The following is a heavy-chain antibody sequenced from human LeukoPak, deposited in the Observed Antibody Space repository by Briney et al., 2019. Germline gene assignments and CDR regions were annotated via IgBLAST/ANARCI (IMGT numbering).Heavy chain of an antibody. J-gene: IGHJ3*02. CDR2: IHHQKSRRGSP. Sequence: SETLSLTCAVYGGSFSGYFWTWIRQPPGKGLEWIGEIHHQKSRRGSPEYNPSLKSRVSISVDTSKNQFSLKVSSVTAADTAVYYCARAPHYCSSTSCYGGIYDAFDIRGQGTMVTVSS. V-gene: IGHV4-34*01. CDR1: GGSFSGYF. D-gene: IGHD2-2*01. CDR3: ARAPHYCSSTSCYGGIYDAFDI.